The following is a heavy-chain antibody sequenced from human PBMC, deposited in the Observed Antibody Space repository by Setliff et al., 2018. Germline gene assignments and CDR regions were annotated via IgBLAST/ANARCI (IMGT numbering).Heavy chain of an antibody. V-gene: IGHV4-4*07. CDR2: IYTSGST. CDR1: GGSISSYY. CDR3: ARDSRGNPPNYMDV. J-gene: IGHJ6*03. Sequence: PSETLSLTCTVSGGSISSYYWSWIRQPAGKGLEWIGRIYTSGSTNYNPSLKSRVTMSVDTSKNQFSLKLSPVTAADTAVYYCARDSRGNPPNYMDVWGKGTTVTVSS.